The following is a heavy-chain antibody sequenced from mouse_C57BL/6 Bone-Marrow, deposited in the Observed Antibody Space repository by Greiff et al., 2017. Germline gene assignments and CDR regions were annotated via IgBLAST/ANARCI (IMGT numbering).Heavy chain of an antibody. J-gene: IGHJ4*01. CDR1: GYTFTSYG. D-gene: IGHD2-2*01. Sequence: VQLKESGAELARPGASVKLSCKASGYTFTSYGISWVKQRTGQGLEWIGEIYPRSGNTYYNEKFKGKATLTADKSSSTAYMELRSLTSEDSAVYFCARGGMVTTTGYAMDYWGQGTSVTVSS. CDR3: ARGGMVTTTGYAMDY. V-gene: IGHV1-81*01. CDR2: IYPRSGNT.